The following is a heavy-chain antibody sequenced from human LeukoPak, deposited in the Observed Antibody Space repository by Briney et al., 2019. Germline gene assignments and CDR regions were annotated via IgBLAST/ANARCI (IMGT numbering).Heavy chain of an antibody. Sequence: GGTLRLSCAASGFTFSSYGMSWVRQAPGKGLEWVSAISGSGGSTYYADSVKGRFTISRDNSKNTLYLQMNSLRAGDTAVYYCARGSTHAFDIWGQGTMVTVSS. CDR1: GFTFSSYG. CDR2: ISGSGGST. V-gene: IGHV3-23*01. CDR3: ARGSTHAFDI. J-gene: IGHJ3*02.